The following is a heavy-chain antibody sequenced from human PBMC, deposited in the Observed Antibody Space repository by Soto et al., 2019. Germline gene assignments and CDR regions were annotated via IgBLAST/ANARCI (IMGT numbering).Heavy chain of an antibody. V-gene: IGHV3-23*01. D-gene: IGHD3-22*01. CDR1: GFTFSSYA. CDR2: ISGSGGST. J-gene: IGHJ6*04. Sequence: GESLQISCAASGFTFSSYAMSCVRQAPGKGLEWVSAISGSGGSTYYADSVKGRFTISRDNSKNTLYLQMNSLRAEDTAVNYCAKDYYDSSGYLHYYYYYGMEVWGEGTKVTVSS. CDR3: AKDYYDSSGYLHYYYYYGMEV.